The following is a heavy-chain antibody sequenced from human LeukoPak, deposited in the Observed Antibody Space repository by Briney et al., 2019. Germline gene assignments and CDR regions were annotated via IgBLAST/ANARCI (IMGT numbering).Heavy chain of an antibody. V-gene: IGHV4-61*03. Sequence: SETLSLTCTVSGDSVSNGNYYWRWLRQSPGKALEWIGYIYYTGKTYYNPSLEGRVTILVDTSRNHFSVKLSSVTAADTAVYYCARSQNYYGSGDYWSQGTLVTVSS. J-gene: IGHJ4*02. CDR2: IYYTGKT. D-gene: IGHD3-10*01. CDR1: GDSVSNGNYY. CDR3: ARSQNYYGSGDY.